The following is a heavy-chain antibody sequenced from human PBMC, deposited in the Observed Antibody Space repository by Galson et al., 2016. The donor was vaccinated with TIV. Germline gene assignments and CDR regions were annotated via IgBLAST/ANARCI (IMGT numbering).Heavy chain of an antibody. D-gene: IGHD1-1*01. CDR1: GFTFGHYA. CDR3: TRTAMGSTRNAFGI. J-gene: IGHJ3*02. V-gene: IGHV3-49*03. Sequence: SLRLSCAASGFTFGHYAVNWFRQAPGKGLEWVGFIRSKTYGATTEYDASVKGRFTISTDDSRNIAYLQMNSLKTEDTAVYYCTRTAMGSTRNAFGIWGQGTVVTVSS. CDR2: IRSKTYGATT.